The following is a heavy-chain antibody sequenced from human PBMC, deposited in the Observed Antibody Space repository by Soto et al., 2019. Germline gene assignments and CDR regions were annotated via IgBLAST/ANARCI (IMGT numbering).Heavy chain of an antibody. CDR2: ISNSGST. Sequence: SLTLSLTCTVAGGSVTSEEGYRTWIRQSPGKGREWIGYISNSGSTGYNPSLKTRLSMSVDRSKNQFTLRLTSVTAADPAVYFCDTESGYTYAYFAHWGQGTEVTVSS. J-gene: IGHJ4*02. V-gene: IGHV4-30-4*01. CDR3: DTESGYTYAYFAH. CDR1: GGSVTSEEGY. D-gene: IGHD5-18*01.